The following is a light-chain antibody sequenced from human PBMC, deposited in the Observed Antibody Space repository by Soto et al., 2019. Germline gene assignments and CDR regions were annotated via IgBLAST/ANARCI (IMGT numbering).Light chain of an antibody. CDR1: QSVSSY. J-gene: IGKJ4*01. Sequence: EIVLTQSPATLSLSPGERATLSCRASQSVSSYLAWYQQKPVQAPRLLISDASNRATGIPARFSGSGSGTDFTLTISSLEPEDFAVYYCQQGSNWPPLTFGGGTKVEIK. CDR3: QQGSNWPPLT. CDR2: DAS. V-gene: IGKV3-11*01.